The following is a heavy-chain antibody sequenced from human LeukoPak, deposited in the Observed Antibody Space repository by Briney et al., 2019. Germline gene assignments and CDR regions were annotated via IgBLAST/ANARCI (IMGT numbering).Heavy chain of an antibody. D-gene: IGHD6-6*01. Sequence: GGSLRLSCAASGFTFSNYDMSWVRQAPGKGLEWVSAISGRGDRTYYTDSVRGRFTISRDNSKNTLFLQMSSLRVDDTAVYYCAKERTSSGYFDYWGQGTLVTVSS. J-gene: IGHJ4*02. CDR1: GFTFSNYD. CDR3: AKERTSSGYFDY. V-gene: IGHV3-23*01. CDR2: ISGRGDRT.